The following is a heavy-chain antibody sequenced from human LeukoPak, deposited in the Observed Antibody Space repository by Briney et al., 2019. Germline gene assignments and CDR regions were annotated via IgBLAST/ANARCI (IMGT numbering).Heavy chain of an antibody. J-gene: IGHJ4*02. CDR3: ARDHPNCSGGSCYGPIDY. CDR2: ISYDGSNK. D-gene: IGHD2-15*01. CDR1: GFTFSSYA. V-gene: IGHV3-30*04. Sequence: PGRSLRLSCAVSGFTFSSYAMHWVRQAPGKGLEWVAVISYDGSNKYYADSVKGRFTISRDNSKNTLYLQMNSLRAEDTAVYYCARDHPNCSGGSCYGPIDYWGQGTLVSVSS.